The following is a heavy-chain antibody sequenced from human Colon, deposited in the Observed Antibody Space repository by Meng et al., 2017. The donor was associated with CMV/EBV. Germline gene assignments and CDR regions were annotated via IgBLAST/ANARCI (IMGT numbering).Heavy chain of an antibody. CDR3: ARWRGGTHDY. Sequence: GESLKISCAASGFIFSDYEMNWVRQAPGKGLEWVSYISSSGSTIYYADSVKGRFTISRDNAKNSLYLQMNSLRAEDTAVYYCARWRGGTHDYWGQGTLVTVSS. CDR1: GFIFSDYE. CDR2: ISSSGSTI. V-gene: IGHV3-48*03. D-gene: IGHD1-1*01. J-gene: IGHJ4*02.